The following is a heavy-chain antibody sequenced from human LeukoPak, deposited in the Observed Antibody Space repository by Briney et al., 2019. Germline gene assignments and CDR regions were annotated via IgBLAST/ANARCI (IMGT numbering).Heavy chain of an antibody. J-gene: IGHJ3*02. CDR1: GFTFSNAW. CDR3: TTTGPAVGATSDDAFDI. V-gene: IGHV3-15*01. CDR2: IKSKTDGGTT. Sequence: GGSLRLSCAASGFTFSNAWMSWVRQAPGKGLEWVGRIKSKTDGGTTDYAAPVKGRFTISRDDSKNTLYLQMNSLKTEDTAVYYCTTTGPAVGATSDDAFDIWGQGTMVTVSS. D-gene: IGHD1-26*01.